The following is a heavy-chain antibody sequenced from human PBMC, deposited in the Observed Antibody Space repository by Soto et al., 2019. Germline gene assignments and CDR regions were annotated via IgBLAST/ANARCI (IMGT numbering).Heavy chain of an antibody. V-gene: IGHV3-11*01. J-gene: IGHJ6*01. CDR2: ISSSGSTI. D-gene: IGHD6-19*01. CDR3: ARGVAVADLYYSYYYGMDV. CDR1: VFTFSGYY. Sequence: WGSLRVSCASSVFTFSGYYMSWIRQAPGKGLEWVSYISSSGSTIYYADSVKGRLTISRDNAKNSLYLQMNSLRAEDTAVYYCARGVAVADLYYSYYYGMDVWGQGTTVTVSS.